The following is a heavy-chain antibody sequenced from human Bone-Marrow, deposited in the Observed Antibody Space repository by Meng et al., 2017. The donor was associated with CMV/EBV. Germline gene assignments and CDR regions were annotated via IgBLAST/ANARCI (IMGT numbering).Heavy chain of an antibody. J-gene: IGHJ4*02. Sequence: GESLKISCGASGFSFGDVYMTWVRQAPGKGLEWVSSISSSSSYIYYADSVKGRFTISRDNAKNSLYLQMNSLRAEDTAVYYCARKSVVVGLRYWGQGTLVTVSS. CDR3: ARKSVVVGLRY. D-gene: IGHD3-22*01. CDR1: GFSFGDVY. V-gene: IGHV3-21*01. CDR2: ISSSSSYI.